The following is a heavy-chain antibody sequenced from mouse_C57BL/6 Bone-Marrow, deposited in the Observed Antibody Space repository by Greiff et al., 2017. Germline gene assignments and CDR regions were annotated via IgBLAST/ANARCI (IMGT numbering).Heavy chain of an antibody. D-gene: IGHD1-1*01. CDR2: IDPSDSET. J-gene: IGHJ2*01. CDR1: GYTFTSYW. V-gene: IGHV1-52*01. CDR3: ARWIYYYGSTDY. Sequence: VQLKQPGAELVRPGSSVKLSCKASGYTFTSYWMHWVKQRPIQGLEWIGNIDPSDSETHYNQKFKDKATLTVDKSSSTAYMQLSSLTSEDSAVYYCARWIYYYGSTDYWGQGTTLTVSS.